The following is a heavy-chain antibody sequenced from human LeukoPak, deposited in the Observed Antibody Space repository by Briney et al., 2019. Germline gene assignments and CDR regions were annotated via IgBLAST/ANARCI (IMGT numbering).Heavy chain of an antibody. Sequence: GESLKISCQGSGYSFTSYWIGWVRQMPGKGLEWMGIIYPGDSDTRYSPSFQGQVTISVDKSISTAYLQWSSLKASDTAMHYCARQSSGWYNWFDPWGQGTLVTVSS. CDR3: ARQSSGWYNWFDP. CDR1: GYSFTSYW. CDR2: IYPGDSDT. V-gene: IGHV5-51*01. J-gene: IGHJ5*02. D-gene: IGHD6-19*01.